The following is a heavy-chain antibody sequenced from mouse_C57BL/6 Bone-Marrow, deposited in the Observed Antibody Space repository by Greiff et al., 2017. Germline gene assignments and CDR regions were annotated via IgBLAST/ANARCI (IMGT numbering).Heavy chain of an antibody. J-gene: IGHJ3*01. Sequence: EVQLQQSGAELVRPGASVKLSCTASGFNIQDDYMHWVKQRPEQGLEWIGWIDPENGDTEYASKFQGKATITADTSSNTAYLQLSSLTSEDTAVYYCTVIYYDYDKAFAYWGQGTLVTVSA. CDR1: GFNIQDDY. V-gene: IGHV14-4*01. D-gene: IGHD2-4*01. CDR2: IDPENGDT. CDR3: TVIYYDYDKAFAY.